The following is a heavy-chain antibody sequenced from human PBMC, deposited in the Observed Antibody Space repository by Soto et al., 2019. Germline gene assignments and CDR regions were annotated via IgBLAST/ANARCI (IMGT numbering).Heavy chain of an antibody. CDR3: ARETETRASCPGY. J-gene: IGHJ4*02. CDR1: GFTFSSYS. Sequence: GGSLRLSCVVTGFTFSSYSMNLVRPAPGKGLEWVSHISISSTTIYYADSVKGGFTISRDNAKSSLYLQMSRMRDEDMAVYYCARETETRASCPGYWGQGNLVTGSS. CDR2: ISISSTTI. D-gene: IGHD2-2*01. V-gene: IGHV3-48*02.